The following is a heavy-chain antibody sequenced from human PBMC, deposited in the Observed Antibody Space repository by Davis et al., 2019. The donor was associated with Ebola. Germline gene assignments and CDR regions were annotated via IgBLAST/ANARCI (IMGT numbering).Heavy chain of an antibody. Sequence: MPSETLSLTCTVSGGSISSSSYYWGWVRQPPGKKLEWIGSEYNRGGSYYNLSLKSRVTISVDTSKNQFPLKLSSVTAADTAVYYCGGSLGSVSRNGMDVWGQGTTVTVSS. CDR3: GGSLGSVSRNGMDV. J-gene: IGHJ6*02. CDR2: EYNRGGS. V-gene: IGHV4-39*01. D-gene: IGHD5-12*01. CDR1: GGSISSSSYY.